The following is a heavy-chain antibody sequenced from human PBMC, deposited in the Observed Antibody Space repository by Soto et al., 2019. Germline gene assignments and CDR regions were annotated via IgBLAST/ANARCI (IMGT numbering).Heavy chain of an antibody. CDR2: INLNSGGT. J-gene: IGHJ5*02. CDR1: GYTFTGYY. D-gene: IGHD6-13*01. Sequence: ASVKVSCKASGYTFTGYYMHWVRQAPGQGLEWMGWINLNSGGTNYAQKFQGRVTMTRDTSISTAYMELSRLRSDDTAVYYCARVRYSSSWYELDPWGQGTLVTVSS. V-gene: IGHV1-2*02. CDR3: ARVRYSSSWYELDP.